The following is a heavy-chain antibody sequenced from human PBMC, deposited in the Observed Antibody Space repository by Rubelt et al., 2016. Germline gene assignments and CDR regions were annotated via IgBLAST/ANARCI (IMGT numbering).Heavy chain of an antibody. CDR3: ARALDRGWERDY. Sequence: QVQLVQSGAEVKKPGASVKVSCKASGYTFTSYDINWVRQATGQGLEWMGWMNPNSGNTGYAQKFQGRVTMTRNTSISTAYMELSSRRDEDTAVYYWARALDRGWERDYWGQGTLVTVSS. J-gene: IGHJ4*02. V-gene: IGHV1-8*01. CDR2: MNPNSGNT. D-gene: IGHD1-1*01. CDR1: GYTFTSYD.